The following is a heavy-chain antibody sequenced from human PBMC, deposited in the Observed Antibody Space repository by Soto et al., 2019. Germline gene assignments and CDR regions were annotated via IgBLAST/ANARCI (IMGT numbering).Heavy chain of an antibody. CDR1: GYTFTSYG. V-gene: IGHV1-18*01. D-gene: IGHD2-2*01. CDR2: ISAYNGNT. CDR3: ARDPPLKYQLLPDDAFDI. J-gene: IGHJ3*02. Sequence: ASVKVSCKASGYTFTSYGISWVRQAPGQGLEWMGWISAYNGNTNYAQKLQGRVTMTTDTSTSTAYMELRSLRSDGTAVYYCARDPPLKYQLLPDDAFDIWGQGTMVTVSS.